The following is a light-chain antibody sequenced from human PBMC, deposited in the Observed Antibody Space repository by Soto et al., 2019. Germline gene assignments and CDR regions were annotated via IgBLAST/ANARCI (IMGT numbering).Light chain of an antibody. V-gene: IGKV3-15*01. CDR3: QQRSNWPWT. Sequence: EILMTRSAATLSLSPGDRATLSCRASQSVSNNLSWFQQRPGQAPRLLIYGASSRATGIPARFSGSGSGTQFTLTISSLETEDFAVYYCQQRSNWPWTFGQGTKVDIK. CDR2: GAS. CDR1: QSVSNN. J-gene: IGKJ1*01.